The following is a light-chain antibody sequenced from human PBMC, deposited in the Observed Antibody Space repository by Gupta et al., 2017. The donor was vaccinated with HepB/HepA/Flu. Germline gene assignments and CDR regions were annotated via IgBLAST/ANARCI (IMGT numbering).Light chain of an antibody. CDR1: QSVSSY. CDR3: QQRSNWPPYT. V-gene: IGKV3-11*01. J-gene: IGKJ2*01. CDR2: DAS. Sequence: EIVLTQSPATLSLSPGERATLSCRASQSVSSYLAWYQQKPGQAPRLLIYDASNRATGIAARFSGSGCGTDVTLTISSREPEEFAVYYCQQRSNWPPYTFGQGTKLEIK.